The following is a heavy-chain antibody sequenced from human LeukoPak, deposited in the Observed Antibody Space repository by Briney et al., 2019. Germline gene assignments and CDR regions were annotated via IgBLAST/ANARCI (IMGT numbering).Heavy chain of an antibody. Sequence: SETLSLTCAVYGGSFSGYYWSWIRQPPGKGLEWIGEINHSGSTNYNPSLKSRVTISVDTSKNQFSLKLSSVTAADTAVYYCARGSGGYSYGNDSYYYYYYMDVWGKGTTVTVSS. V-gene: IGHV4-34*01. CDR3: ARGSGGYSYGNDSYYYYYYMDV. CDR1: GGSFSGYY. J-gene: IGHJ6*03. CDR2: INHSGST. D-gene: IGHD5-18*01.